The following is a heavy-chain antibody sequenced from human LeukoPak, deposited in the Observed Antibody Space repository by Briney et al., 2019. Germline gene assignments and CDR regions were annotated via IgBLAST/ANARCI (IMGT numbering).Heavy chain of an antibody. CDR3: ARSCSSTSCYVSNWFDP. V-gene: IGHV1-18*01. CDR1: GYTFISYG. CDR2: IRDDNGDT. D-gene: IGHD2-2*01. Sequence: ASVKVSCKTSGYTFISYGITGVRQARGQGLEWVGWIRDDNGDTNYAQKLQGRVTMTTDTSTSTAYMELRSLGSDETAVYYCARSCSSTSCYVSNWFDPWGQGTLVTVSS. J-gene: IGHJ5*02.